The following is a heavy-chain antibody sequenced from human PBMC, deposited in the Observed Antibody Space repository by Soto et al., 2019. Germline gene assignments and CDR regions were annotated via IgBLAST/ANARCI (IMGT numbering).Heavy chain of an antibody. J-gene: IGHJ4*02. Sequence: EVQLVESGGGLVQPGGSLRLSCAASGFTFSSYWMDWVRQAPGRGLEWVANINQDGSEKHFVDSVKGRFSISRDNAKNSLYLEMSRLTAEDSALYYCSRSLDYWGQGTLVTVSS. CDR2: INQDGSEK. CDR3: SRSLDY. CDR1: GFTFSSYW. V-gene: IGHV3-7*01.